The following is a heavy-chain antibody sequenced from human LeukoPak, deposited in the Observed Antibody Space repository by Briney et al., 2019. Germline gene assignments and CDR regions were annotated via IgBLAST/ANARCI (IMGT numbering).Heavy chain of an antibody. D-gene: IGHD1-26*01. CDR1: GFTFSGHS. CDR3: ARDGSPNYGYYAFFDT. V-gene: IGHV3-21*01. CDR2: ITSTATHT. Sequence: GGSLRLSCAASGFTFSGHSMSWVRRAPGKGLEWVSSITSTATHTYYADSVKGRFTISRDSTKNSLILQASSLTVADTGIYYCARDGSPNYGYYAFFDTWGQGTLVTVSS. J-gene: IGHJ4*02.